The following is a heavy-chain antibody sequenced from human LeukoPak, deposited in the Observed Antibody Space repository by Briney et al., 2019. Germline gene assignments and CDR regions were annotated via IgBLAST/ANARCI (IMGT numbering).Heavy chain of an antibody. CDR3: ARDRPPQLVRPFDY. V-gene: IGHV1-2*07. CDR2: INPNSGGT. D-gene: IGHD6-13*01. Sequence: ASVKVSCEASGYIFTGYYMHWVRQAPGQGLEWMGWINPNSGGTNYAHKFQGRVTMTRDTSISTAYMELSRLRSDDTAVYYCARDRPPQLVRPFDYWGQGTLVTVSS. J-gene: IGHJ4*02. CDR1: GYIFTGYY.